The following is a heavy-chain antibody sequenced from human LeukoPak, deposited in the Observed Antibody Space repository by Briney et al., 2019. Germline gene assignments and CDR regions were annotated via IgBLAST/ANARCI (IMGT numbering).Heavy chain of an antibody. CDR2: IIPILGIA. Sequence: PGASVKVSCKASGYTFTSYYMHWVRQAPGQGLEWMGRIIPILGIANYAQKFQGRVTITADKSTSTACMELSSLRSEDTAVYYCARGPLNPGGSWSDYWGQGTLVTVSS. CDR1: GYTFTSYY. CDR3: ARGPLNPGGSWSDY. V-gene: IGHV1-69*04. J-gene: IGHJ4*02. D-gene: IGHD6-13*01.